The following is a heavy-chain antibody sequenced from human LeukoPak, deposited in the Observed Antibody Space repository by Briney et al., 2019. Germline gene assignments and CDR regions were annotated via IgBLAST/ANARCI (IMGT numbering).Heavy chain of an antibody. CDR1: GGSFSGYY. Sequence: SETLSLTCAVYGGSFSGYYWSWIRQPPGKGLEWIGEINHSGSTNYNPSLKSRVTISVDTSKNQFSLKLSSVTAADTAVYYCARVDVGYDFWSGFPGFDPWGQGTLVTVSS. D-gene: IGHD3-3*01. J-gene: IGHJ5*02. CDR2: INHSGST. CDR3: ARVDVGYDFWSGFPGFDP. V-gene: IGHV4-34*01.